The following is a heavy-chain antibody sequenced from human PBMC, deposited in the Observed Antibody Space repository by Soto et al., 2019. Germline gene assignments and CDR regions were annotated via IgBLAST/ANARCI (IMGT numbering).Heavy chain of an antibody. J-gene: IGHJ4*02. D-gene: IGHD5-12*01. CDR3: AREIRGYSGYGRSDY. CDR2: ISSSSSYI. CDR1: GFTFSSYS. Sequence: GGSLRLSCAASGFTFSSYSMNWVRQAPGKGLEWVSSISSSSSYIYYADSVKGRFTISRDNAKNSLYLQMNSLRAEDTAVYYCAREIRGYSGYGRSDYWGQGTLVTVSS. V-gene: IGHV3-21*01.